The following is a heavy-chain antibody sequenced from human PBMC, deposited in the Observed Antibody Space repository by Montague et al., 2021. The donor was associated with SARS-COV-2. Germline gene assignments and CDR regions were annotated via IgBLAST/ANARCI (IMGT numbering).Heavy chain of an antibody. J-gene: IGHJ4*02. D-gene: IGHD2-21*02. CDR1: GYTLSEVS. CDR2: FDPEDGET. Sequence: SVKVSCKVSGYTLSEVSMHWVRQAPGKGLEWMGGFDPEDGETIYAQRFQGRVTMTEDTSTDTAYMELSSLRSDDSGVYYCAASRWSLLPEYWGQGTLVTVSS. CDR3: AASRWSLLPEY. V-gene: IGHV1-24*01.